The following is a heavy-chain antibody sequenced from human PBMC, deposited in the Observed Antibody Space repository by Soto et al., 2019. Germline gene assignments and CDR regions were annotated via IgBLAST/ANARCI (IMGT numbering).Heavy chain of an antibody. J-gene: IGHJ6*02. CDR2: IIPIFGTA. CDR3: ARDPAPSGYDPFRYYYYGMDV. CDR1: GGTFSSYA. D-gene: IGHD5-12*01. V-gene: IGHV1-69*13. Sequence: ASVKVSCKASGGTFSSYAISWVRQAPGQGLEWMGGIIPIFGTANYAQKFQGRVTITADESTSTAYMELSSLRSEDTAVYYCARDPAPSGYDPFRYYYYGMDVWGQGTTVTVSS.